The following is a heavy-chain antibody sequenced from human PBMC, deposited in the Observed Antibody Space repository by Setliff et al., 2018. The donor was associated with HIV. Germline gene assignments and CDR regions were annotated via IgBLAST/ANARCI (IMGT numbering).Heavy chain of an antibody. D-gene: IGHD2-8*01. J-gene: IGHJ4*02. CDR2: INHSGGT. CDR3: ECYNSDDGYFDN. V-gene: IGHV4-34*01. Sequence: SETLSLTCAVYSGSFSGYYLSWIRQSPGKGLEWIGEINHSGGTNDNPSLKSRVTISLDTSRNQFSLKLSSVTAADTAVYYCECYNSDDGYFDNWGQGALVTVSS. CDR1: SGSFSGYY.